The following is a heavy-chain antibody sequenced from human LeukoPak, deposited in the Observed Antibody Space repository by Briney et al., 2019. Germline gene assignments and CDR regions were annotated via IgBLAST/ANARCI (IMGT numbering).Heavy chain of an antibody. V-gene: IGHV3-30*04. D-gene: IGHD5/OR15-5a*01. Sequence: GGSLRLSCAASGFTFSSYAMHWVRQAPGKGLEWVAVISYDGSNKYYADSVKGRFTISRDNSRNTLYLQMNSLRSEDTAVYYCARGNIVSTITEVDYWGQGTLVTVSS. J-gene: IGHJ4*02. CDR3: ARGNIVSTITEVDY. CDR2: ISYDGSNK. CDR1: GFTFSSYA.